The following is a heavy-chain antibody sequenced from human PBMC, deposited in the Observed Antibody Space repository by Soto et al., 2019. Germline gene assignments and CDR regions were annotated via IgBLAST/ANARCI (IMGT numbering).Heavy chain of an antibody. J-gene: IGHJ6*03. Sequence: SETLSLTCTVSGGSINNHYWSWIRQPPGKGLEWLGYIYYNGSTNYNPSLKSRVTISVDTSKNQFSLKLSSVTAADTAVYYCARDGLRNSSSWYHSSFGYYYYYMDVWGKGTTVTVSS. CDR2: IYYNGST. CDR1: GGSINNHY. CDR3: ARDGLRNSSSWYHSSFGYYYYYMDV. D-gene: IGHD6-13*01. V-gene: IGHV4-59*11.